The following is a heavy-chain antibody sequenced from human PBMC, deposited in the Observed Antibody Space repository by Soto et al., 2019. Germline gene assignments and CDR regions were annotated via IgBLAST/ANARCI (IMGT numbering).Heavy chain of an antibody. Sequence: SETLSLTCTVSGGSISSGGYYWSWIRQHPGKGLEWIGYIYYSGSTYYNPSLKSRVTISVDTSKNQFSLKLSSVTAADTAVYYCAREFGPPHYYDSSGYSYFDYWGQGTLVTVLL. CDR3: AREFGPPHYYDSSGYSYFDY. V-gene: IGHV4-31*03. CDR1: GGSISSGGYY. D-gene: IGHD3-22*01. CDR2: IYYSGST. J-gene: IGHJ4*02.